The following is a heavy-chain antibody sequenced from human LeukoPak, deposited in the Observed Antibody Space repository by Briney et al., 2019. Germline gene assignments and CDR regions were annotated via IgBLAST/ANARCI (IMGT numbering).Heavy chain of an antibody. CDR2: ITSSGSYI. Sequence: GGSLRLSCAASGFTFNYYNMNWVRQAQGKAREWVSPITSSGSYIFYADSVRGRFTMSRDNAKDSLYLQMKSLGPEDTAVYYCARDGVGSYEAGLDYWGQGTLVTVSS. V-gene: IGHV3-21*01. J-gene: IGHJ4*02. CDR1: GFTFNYYN. D-gene: IGHD1-26*01. CDR3: ARDGVGSYEAGLDY.